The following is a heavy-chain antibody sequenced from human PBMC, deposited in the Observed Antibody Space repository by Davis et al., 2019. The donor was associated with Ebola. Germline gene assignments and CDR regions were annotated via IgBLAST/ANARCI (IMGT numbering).Heavy chain of an antibody. D-gene: IGHD6-6*01. V-gene: IGHV3-33*05. J-gene: IGHJ6*02. CDR2: ISSDGSEQ. CDR3: AGTFEYSSSSLFYYYGMDV. CDR1: GFSFSTYG. Sequence: GESLKISCAASGFSFSTYGMHWVRQAPGKGLEWVTVISSDGSEQYYGDSVKGRLTISRDNSKNTLYLQMNSLRAEDTAVYYCAGTFEYSSSSLFYYYGMDVWGQGTKVTVSS.